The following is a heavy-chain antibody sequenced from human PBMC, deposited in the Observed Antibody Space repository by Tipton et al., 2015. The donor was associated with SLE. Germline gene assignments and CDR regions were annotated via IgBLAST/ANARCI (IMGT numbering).Heavy chain of an antibody. Sequence: LSLTCTVSGGSISTYYWGWIRQPPKQGLEWIGWIYHTGSTDYNPSLKSRVTISVDTSKNQFSLRLSSVTAADTAVYYCARDYYGSGFDAFDIWGQGTMVTVSS. CDR2: IYHTGST. CDR1: GGSISTYY. J-gene: IGHJ3*02. V-gene: IGHV4-59*01. D-gene: IGHD3-10*01. CDR3: ARDYYGSGFDAFDI.